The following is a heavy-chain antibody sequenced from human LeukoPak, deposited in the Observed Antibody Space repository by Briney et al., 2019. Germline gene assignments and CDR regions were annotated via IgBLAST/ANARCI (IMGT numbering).Heavy chain of an antibody. Sequence: PSETLSLTCTVSGGSISSSGYYWGWLRQPPGRGLEWIGSIYYSGLTYYNPSLESRVTISVDTSKNQFSLKLSSVTAADTAIYYCAKHYMGSSYNRGLDYWGQGTLVTVSS. CDR2: IYYSGLT. V-gene: IGHV4-39*01. CDR1: GGSISSSGYY. D-gene: IGHD3-10*01. CDR3: AKHYMGSSYNRGLDY. J-gene: IGHJ4*02.